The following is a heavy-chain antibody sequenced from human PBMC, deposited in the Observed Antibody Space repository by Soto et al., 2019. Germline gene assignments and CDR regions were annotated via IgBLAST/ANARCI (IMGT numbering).Heavy chain of an antibody. CDR2: ISYDGSNK. Sequence: GGSLRLSCAASGFTFSSYGMHWVRQAPGKGLEWVAVISYDGSNKYYADSVKGRFTISRDNSKNTLYLQMNSLRAEDTAVYYCANSHAIAVAARDAFDIWGQGTMVTVSS. D-gene: IGHD6-19*01. CDR1: GFTFSSYG. V-gene: IGHV3-30*18. CDR3: ANSHAIAVAARDAFDI. J-gene: IGHJ3*02.